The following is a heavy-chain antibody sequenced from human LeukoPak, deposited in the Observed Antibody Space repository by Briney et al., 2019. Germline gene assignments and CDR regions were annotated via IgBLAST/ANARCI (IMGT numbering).Heavy chain of an antibody. CDR1: GYTFTRYY. CDR3: ARDYIDPGNYTPLGY. J-gene: IGHJ4*02. CDR2: INPNSGDT. Sequence: ASVKVSCKASGYTFTRYYMHWVRQAPGQGLEWMGWINPNSGDTSSAQKFQGRVTMTRDTSISTVYMELSSLRSDDTAVYYCARDYIDPGNYTPLGYWGQGTLVTVS. D-gene: IGHD1-7*01. V-gene: IGHV1-2*02.